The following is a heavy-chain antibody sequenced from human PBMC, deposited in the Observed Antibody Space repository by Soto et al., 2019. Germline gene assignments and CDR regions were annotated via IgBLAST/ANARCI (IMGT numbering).Heavy chain of an antibody. CDR3: GRDWYNFPSVRARGGHWDCDL. CDR2: SHYDGVNT. D-gene: IGHD1-20*01. Sequence: EVQLVESGGRLVQPGGSLTRSCAASGLSFSNYWMYWFREAPGKGLVWVSRSHYDGVNTHYADSVNGQFTISSDNAKNTLYLHLTTLKVDDTAVYHCGRDWYNFPSVRARGGHWDCDLWGCGTLVTVSS. V-gene: IGHV3-74*01. J-gene: IGHJ2*01. CDR1: GLSFSNYW.